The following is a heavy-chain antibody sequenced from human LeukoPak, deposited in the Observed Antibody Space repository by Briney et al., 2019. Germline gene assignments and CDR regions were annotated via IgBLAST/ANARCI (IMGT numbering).Heavy chain of an antibody. CDR1: GGSISSYY. CDR3: ARDKFGRFDP. Sequence: SETLSLTCTVSGGSISSYYWSWIRQPPGKGLEWIGYIYYSGSTNYNPSLKSRVTISVDTSKNQFSLKLSSVTAADTAVYYCARDKFGRFDPWGQGTLVTVSS. CDR2: IYYSGST. D-gene: IGHD3-10*01. J-gene: IGHJ5*02. V-gene: IGHV4-59*01.